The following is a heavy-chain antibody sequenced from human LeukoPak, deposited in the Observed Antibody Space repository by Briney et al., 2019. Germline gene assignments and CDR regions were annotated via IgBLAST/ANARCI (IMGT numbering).Heavy chain of an antibody. D-gene: IGHD1-1*01. J-gene: IGHJ4*02. V-gene: IGHV4-59*08. Sequence: SETLSHTRSVSGGSICGYFWSWMPPPPGKGREWMANLSYRGGTNYNPSLTSRATMSVDTPKNQFSLELSSVTAEDTAVYYCARRTTETGPFDDWGQGTLVTVS. CDR2: LSYRGGT. CDR1: GGSICGYF. CDR3: ARRTTETGPFDD.